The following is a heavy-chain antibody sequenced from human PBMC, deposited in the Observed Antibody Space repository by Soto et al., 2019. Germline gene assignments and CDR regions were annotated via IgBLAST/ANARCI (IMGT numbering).Heavy chain of an antibody. CDR2: INHSGST. CDR3: ARAYSYDSSGYYYFDY. D-gene: IGHD3-22*01. Sequence: PSETLSLTCAVYGGSFSGYYWSWIRQPPGKGLEWIGEINHSGSTNYNPSLKSRVTISVDTSKNQFSLKLSSVTAADTAVYYCARAYSYDSSGYYYFDYWGQGTLVTVSS. V-gene: IGHV4-34*01. J-gene: IGHJ4*02. CDR1: GGSFSGYY.